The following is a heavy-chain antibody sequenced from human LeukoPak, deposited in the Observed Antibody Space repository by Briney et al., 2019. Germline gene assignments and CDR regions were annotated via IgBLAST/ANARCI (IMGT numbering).Heavy chain of an antibody. CDR3: AKELCGTKTGGFDI. D-gene: IGHD2-8*02. CDR2: FGAECTIA. CDR1: GITFSNYD. J-gene: IGHJ3*02. Sequence: GCPLRLSCAASGITFSNYDMHWGRQAPGKGLEFVSSFGAECTIAYCATSVKGRFTTSRNNSRTTMHLQMGVLRPENLAVYYCAKELCGTKTGGFDIWGQGTVVTVSS. V-gene: IGHV3-64*01.